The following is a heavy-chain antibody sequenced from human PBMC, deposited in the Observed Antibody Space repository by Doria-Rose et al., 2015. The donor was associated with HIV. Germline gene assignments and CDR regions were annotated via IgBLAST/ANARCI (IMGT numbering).Heavy chain of an antibody. V-gene: IGHV2-26*01. CDR3: ARIKSSRWYHKYYFDF. J-gene: IGHJ4*02. Sequence: QVTLKESGPVLVKPTETLTLTCTVSGVSLSSPGMGVSWIRQPPGKALEWLAHIFSDDDRSYKPSLKSRLTLSRGTSKSKVVLTMTDMDPVDTATYYCARIKSSRWYHKYYFDFWGQGTLVIVSA. CDR2: IFSDDDR. D-gene: IGHD6-13*01. CDR1: GVSLSSPGMG.